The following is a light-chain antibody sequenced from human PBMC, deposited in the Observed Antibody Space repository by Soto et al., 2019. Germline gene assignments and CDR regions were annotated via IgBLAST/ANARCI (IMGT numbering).Light chain of an antibody. CDR2: DAY. V-gene: IGKV3-20*01. Sequence: EIVLTQSPGTLSLSPGERATLSCRASQSVGNDYLAWYQQKPGQAPRLLIDDAYNSAAGIPDRFSGSGSGTDFTLTISRLEPEVFAVYYCQQCATSPLTFGQGTRVDIK. J-gene: IGKJ1*01. CDR3: QQCATSPLT. CDR1: QSVGNDY.